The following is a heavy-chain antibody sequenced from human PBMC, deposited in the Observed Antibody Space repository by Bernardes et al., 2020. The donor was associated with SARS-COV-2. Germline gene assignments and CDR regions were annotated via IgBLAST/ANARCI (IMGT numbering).Heavy chain of an antibody. CDR2: IYSGGST. Sequence: VWSLRLSCAASGFTVSSNYMSWVRQAPGKGLEWVSVIYSGGSTYYADSVKGRFTISRDNSKNTLYLQMNSLRAEDTAVYYCARIGSRDYVWGSYRRYAFDIWGQGTMVTVSS. CDR1: GFTVSSNY. J-gene: IGHJ3*02. D-gene: IGHD3-16*02. CDR3: ARIGSRDYVWGSYRRYAFDI. V-gene: IGHV3-53*01.